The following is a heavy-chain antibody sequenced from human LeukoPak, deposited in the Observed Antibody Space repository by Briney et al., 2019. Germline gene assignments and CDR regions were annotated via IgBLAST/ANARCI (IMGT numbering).Heavy chain of an antibody. CDR3: ARSTYCSGGSCSHNWFDP. CDR1: GGSISSSSYY. V-gene: IGHV4-39*07. CDR2: INYSGST. J-gene: IGHJ5*02. D-gene: IGHD2-15*01. Sequence: SETLSLTCTVSGGSISSSSYYWGWIRQPPGKGLEWIGSINYSGSTYYNPSLKSRVTISVDTSKNQFSLKLNSVTAADTAVYYCARSTYCSGGSCSHNWFDPWGQGTLVTVSS.